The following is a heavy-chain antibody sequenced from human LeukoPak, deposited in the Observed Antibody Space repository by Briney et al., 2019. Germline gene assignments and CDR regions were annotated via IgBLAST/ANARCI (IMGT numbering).Heavy chain of an antibody. D-gene: IGHD4-17*01. CDR1: GFTFSSYA. V-gene: IGHV3-64*01. CDR3: ARESEYATATVDY. Sequence: PGGSLRLSCAASGFTFSSYAMYWVRQAPGKGLEYVSAISSNGGSTYYANSVRGRFTISRDNSKNTLDLQMGSLRAEDMAVYYCARESEYATATVDYWGQGTLVTVSS. J-gene: IGHJ4*02. CDR2: ISSNGGST.